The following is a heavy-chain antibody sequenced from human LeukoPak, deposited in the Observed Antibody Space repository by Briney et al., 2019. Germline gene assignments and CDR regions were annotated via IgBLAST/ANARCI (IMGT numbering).Heavy chain of an antibody. CDR2: ISSSGSYI. V-gene: IGHV3-11*04. CDR3: ARGPSRCTNGVCYPVYFDY. CDR1: GFTFSDYY. Sequence: PGGSLRLSCAASGFTFSDYYMSWIRQASGKGLEWVSYISSSGSYIYYADSVKGRFTISRDNAKNSLYLQMNSLRAEDTAVYYCARGPSRCTNGVCYPVYFDYWGQGTLVTVSS. J-gene: IGHJ4*02. D-gene: IGHD2-8*01.